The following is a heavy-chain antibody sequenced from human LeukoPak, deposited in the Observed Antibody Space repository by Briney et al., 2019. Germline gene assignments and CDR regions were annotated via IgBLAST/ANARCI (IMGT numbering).Heavy chain of an antibody. V-gene: IGHV3-30*02. CDR3: ALLTDETVDY. Sequence: GGSLRLSCAASGFSFSDYDIHWVRLAPGKGLEWVTFIRYDGSNTYAESVKGRFTISRDNSKNTLYLQMNSLRAEDTAVYYCALLTDETVDYWGQGTLVTVSS. CDR2: IRYDGSNT. D-gene: IGHD2-15*01. CDR1: GFSFSDYD. J-gene: IGHJ4*02.